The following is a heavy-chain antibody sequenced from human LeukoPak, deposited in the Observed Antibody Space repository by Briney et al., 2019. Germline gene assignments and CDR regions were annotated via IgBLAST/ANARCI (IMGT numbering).Heavy chain of an antibody. CDR1: GGSISSSSYY. J-gene: IGHJ4*02. V-gene: IGHV4-39*07. CDR3: AKALNSYDSSDYSGGEFAD. CDR2: IYSSGST. Sequence: PSETLSLTCTVSGGSISSSSYYWGWIRQPPGKGLEWIGRIYSSGSTNYNPSLKSRVTISLDTSKNQFSLKLSSVTAADTALYYCAKALNSYDSSDYSGGEFADWGQGTLVTVSS. D-gene: IGHD3-22*01.